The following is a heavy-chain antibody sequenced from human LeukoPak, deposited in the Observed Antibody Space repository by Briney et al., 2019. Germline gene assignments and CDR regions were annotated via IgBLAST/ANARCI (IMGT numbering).Heavy chain of an antibody. D-gene: IGHD4-17*01. J-gene: IGHJ4*02. V-gene: IGHV4-30-4*01. CDR3: ASLYYGDYYFDY. Sequence: SQTLSLTCTVSGASISSGDYYWSWIRQPPGKGLEWIGYIYYGGSTYYNPSLKSRVTISVDTSKNQFSLKLSSVTAADTAVYYCASLYYGDYYFDYWGQGTLVTVSS. CDR2: IYYGGST. CDR1: GASISSGDYY.